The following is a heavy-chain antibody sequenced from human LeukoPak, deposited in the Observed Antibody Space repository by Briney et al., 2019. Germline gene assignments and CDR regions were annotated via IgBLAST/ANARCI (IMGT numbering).Heavy chain of an antibody. CDR2: INHSGST. CDR3: ARGHIVVVPAALDY. J-gene: IGHJ4*02. Sequence: PSETLSLTCAVYGGSFSGYYWSWIRQPPGKGLEWIGEINHSGSTNYNPSLKSRVTISVDTSENQFSLKLSSVTAADTAVYYCARGHIVVVPAALDYWGQGTLVTVSS. V-gene: IGHV4-34*01. D-gene: IGHD2-2*01. CDR1: GGSFSGYY.